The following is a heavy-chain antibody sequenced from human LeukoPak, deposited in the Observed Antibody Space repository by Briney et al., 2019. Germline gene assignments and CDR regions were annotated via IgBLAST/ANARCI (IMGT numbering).Heavy chain of an antibody. D-gene: IGHD3-3*01. CDR1: GFTFSSYA. Sequence: GGSLRLSCAASGFTFSSYAMSWVRQAPGKGLEWVSAISGSGGSTYYADSVKGRFTISRDNSKNTLYLQMNSLRAEDTAVYYCAKDEGYDFWSGYLDCWGQGTLVTVSS. J-gene: IGHJ4*02. CDR3: AKDEGYDFWSGYLDC. CDR2: ISGSGGST. V-gene: IGHV3-23*01.